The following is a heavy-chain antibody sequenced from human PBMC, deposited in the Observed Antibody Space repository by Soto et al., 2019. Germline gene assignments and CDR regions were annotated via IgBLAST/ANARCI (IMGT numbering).Heavy chain of an antibody. CDR2: IKQDGSEK. D-gene: IGHD6-13*01. CDR1: GFTYSSYA. J-gene: IGHJ4*02. V-gene: IGHV3-7*03. CDR3: ARRAGPCDY. Sequence: PGGSLRLSCAASGFTYSSYAMSWVRQAPGKGLEWVANIKQDGSEKYYVDSVKGRFTISRDNAKNSLYLQMNSLRAEDTAVYYCARRAGPCDYWGQGTLVTVSS.